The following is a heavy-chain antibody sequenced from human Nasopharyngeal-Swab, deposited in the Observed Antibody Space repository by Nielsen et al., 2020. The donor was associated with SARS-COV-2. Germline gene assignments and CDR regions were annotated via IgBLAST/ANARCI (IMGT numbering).Heavy chain of an antibody. CDR2: ILYDGINK. CDR3: AKEGPGMFGVVGLDV. V-gene: IGHV3-30*18. J-gene: IGHJ6*02. D-gene: IGHD3-3*01. Sequence: WIRQPPGTGLAWVAVILYDGINKYNADSVKGRFTISRDNSKDTLYPQMNSLRAEDTAVCYCAKEGPGMFGVVGLDVWGQGTTVTVSS.